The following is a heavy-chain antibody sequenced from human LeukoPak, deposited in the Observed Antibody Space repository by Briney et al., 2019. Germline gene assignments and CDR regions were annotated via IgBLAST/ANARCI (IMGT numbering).Heavy chain of an antibody. CDR3: AGEAYSGSYYVNY. Sequence: SETLSLTCTVSGGSISNYYLNWIRQPPGKGLEWIGYIYYSGSTHYNPSLKSRVTMSVDTSKNQFSLKLSSVTAADTAVYYCAGEAYSGSYYVNYWGQGTLVTVSS. V-gene: IGHV4-59*01. D-gene: IGHD1-26*01. CDR2: IYYSGST. CDR1: GGSISNYY. J-gene: IGHJ4*02.